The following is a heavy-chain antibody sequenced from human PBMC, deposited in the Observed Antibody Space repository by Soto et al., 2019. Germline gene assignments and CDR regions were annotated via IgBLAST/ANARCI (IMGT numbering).Heavy chain of an antibody. CDR3: ARQIGGVIVNALYYFDY. CDR2: IYYRGST. CDR1: GGSISSYY. D-gene: IGHD3-16*02. Sequence: SETLSLTCTVAGGSISSYYWSWIRQPPGKGLEWIGNIYYRGSTYYNPSLKSRVTISVDTSKHQFSLKLSSVTAADTAVYHCARQIGGVIVNALYYFDYWGQGTLVTVSS. J-gene: IGHJ4*02. V-gene: IGHV4-59*04.